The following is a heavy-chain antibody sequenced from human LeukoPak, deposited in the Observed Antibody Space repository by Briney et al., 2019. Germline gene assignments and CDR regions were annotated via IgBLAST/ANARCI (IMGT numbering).Heavy chain of an antibody. J-gene: IGHJ5*02. D-gene: IGHD5-12*01. V-gene: IGHV4-39*07. CDR1: GGSIRSTTYY. CDR3: ARDREVAPSWFDP. CDR2: IYYSGNT. Sequence: PSETLSLTCSVSGGSIRSTTYYWGWIRQPPGKGLEWIGSIYYSGNTYYSPSLMSRVTISVDTSKNQFSLNLSSVTAADTAVYFCARDREVAPSWFDPWGQGTLVTVSS.